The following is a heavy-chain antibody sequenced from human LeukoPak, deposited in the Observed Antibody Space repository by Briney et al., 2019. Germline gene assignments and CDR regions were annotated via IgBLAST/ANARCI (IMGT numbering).Heavy chain of an antibody. D-gene: IGHD6-19*01. CDR1: GITLTNYA. CDR3: AKNLRYGSAV. V-gene: IGHV3-23*01. CDR2: ISGGGVGT. Sequence: GGSLRLSCAASGITLTNYAMSWVRQAPGKGLEYVSLISGGGVGTYYADSVKGRFTISRDSFTNTVFLEMNSLRAEDTALYYCAKNLRYGSAVWGQGTLVTVSS. J-gene: IGHJ4*02.